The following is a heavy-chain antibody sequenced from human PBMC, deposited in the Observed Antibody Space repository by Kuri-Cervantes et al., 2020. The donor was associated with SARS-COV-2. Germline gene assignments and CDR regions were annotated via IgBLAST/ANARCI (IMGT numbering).Heavy chain of an antibody. CDR1: GFTFSSYA. CDR3: ARELTGDLDV. V-gene: IGHV3-30-3*01. J-gene: IGHJ6*04. CDR2: ISYDGSNK. D-gene: IGHD7-27*01. Sequence: GESLKISCAASGFTFSSYAMSWVRQAPGKGLEWVAVISYDGSNKYYADSVKGRFTISRDNSKNTLYLQMNSLRAEDTAVYYCARELTGDLDVWGKGTTVTVSS.